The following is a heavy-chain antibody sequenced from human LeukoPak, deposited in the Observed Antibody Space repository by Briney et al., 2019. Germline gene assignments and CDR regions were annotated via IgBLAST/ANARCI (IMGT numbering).Heavy chain of an antibody. CDR2: IRGGGGST. J-gene: IGHJ5*02. Sequence: GGSLRLSCAASGFTFSSYAMSWVRQAPGKGLEWVSAIRGGGGSTYYADSVKGRFTISRDNSKNTMYLQMNSLRAEDTAVYYCAKGVSSVVYALNWFDPWGQGTLVTVSS. V-gene: IGHV3-23*01. D-gene: IGHD2-8*02. CDR1: GFTFSSYA. CDR3: AKGVSSVVYALNWFDP.